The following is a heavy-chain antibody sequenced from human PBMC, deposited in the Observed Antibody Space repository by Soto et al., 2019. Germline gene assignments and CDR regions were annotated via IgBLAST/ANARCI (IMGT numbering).Heavy chain of an antibody. J-gene: IGHJ6*02. CDR1: GASVSSYF. Sequence: SETLSLTCTVSGASVSSYFWSWVRQPPGKGLEWIGYIYNSGRTNYNPSLKGRVTISLDTSDNDFSLRLTSLTAADTAVYYCARVHSGWSSGHGLDVWGQGTTVTLSS. V-gene: IGHV4-59*02. CDR3: ARVHSGWSSGHGLDV. D-gene: IGHD6-19*01. CDR2: IYNSGRT.